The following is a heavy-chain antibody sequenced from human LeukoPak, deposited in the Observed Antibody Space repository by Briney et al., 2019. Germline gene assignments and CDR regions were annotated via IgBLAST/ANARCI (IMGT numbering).Heavy chain of an antibody. CDR3: ARSRYSGYEGGSGY. J-gene: IGHJ4*02. CDR1: GFTFSNYW. Sequence: GGSLRLSCAASGFTFSNYWMHWVRQAPGKGLVWVSRIKTDGSATNYADSEKGRFTISRDNAKNTLYLQMNNLRVEDTGIYYCARSRYSGYEGGSGYWGQGTLVTVSS. D-gene: IGHD5-12*01. V-gene: IGHV3-74*01. CDR2: IKTDGSAT.